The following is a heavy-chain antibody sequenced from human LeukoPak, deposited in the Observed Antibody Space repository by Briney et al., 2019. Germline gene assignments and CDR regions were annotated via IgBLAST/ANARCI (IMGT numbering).Heavy chain of an antibody. Sequence: SGPALVKPTETLTLTCTLSGSTLSTRGMRVSWIRQPPGKALEWLARIDWDDDKFYSPPLKTRLTISKDTSKNQVVLTMTNTDPVDTATYYCARNREYSFALHYWGQGTLVTVSS. J-gene: IGHJ4*02. CDR1: GSTLSTRGMR. CDR2: IDWDDDK. CDR3: ARNREYSFALHY. D-gene: IGHD4-11*01. V-gene: IGHV2-70*04.